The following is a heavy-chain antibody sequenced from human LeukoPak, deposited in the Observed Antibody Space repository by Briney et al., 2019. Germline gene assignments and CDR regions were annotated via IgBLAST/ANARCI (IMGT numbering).Heavy chain of an antibody. J-gene: IGHJ3*02. D-gene: IGHD5-18*01. CDR2: INPSGGST. CDR3: ARRAGYSYGTDAFDI. V-gene: IGHV1-46*01. Sequence: GASVKVSCKASGYTFTSYYMHWVRQAPGQGLEWMGIINPSGGSTSYAQKFQGRVTMTRDMSPSTVYMELSSLRSEDTAVYYCARRAGYSYGTDAFDIWGQGTMVTVSS. CDR1: GYTFTSYY.